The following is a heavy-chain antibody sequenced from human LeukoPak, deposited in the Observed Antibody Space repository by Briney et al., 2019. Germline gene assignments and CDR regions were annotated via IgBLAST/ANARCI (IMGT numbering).Heavy chain of an antibody. V-gene: IGHV3-30*04. J-gene: IGHJ5*02. CDR3: ARPSGVYYYSSGYHT. Sequence: PGGSLRLSCAASGFTFSSYAMHWVRQAPGKGLEWVAVISYDGSNKYYADSVKGRFTISRDNSKNTLYLQMNSLRAEDTAVYYCARPSGVYYYSSGYHTWGQGTLVTVSS. CDR2: ISYDGSNK. D-gene: IGHD3-22*01. CDR1: GFTFSSYA.